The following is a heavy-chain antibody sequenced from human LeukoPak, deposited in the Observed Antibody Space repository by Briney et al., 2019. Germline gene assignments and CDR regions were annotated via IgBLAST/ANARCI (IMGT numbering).Heavy chain of an antibody. Sequence: PGGSLRLSCAASGFTFSNYGMHWVRQAPGKGLEWAAFVRHDESTKFYADSVKGRFTISRDNSKTTLYLQMNSLRPEDTAVYYCAKDVPAAYFDYWGQGTLVTVSS. J-gene: IGHJ4*02. D-gene: IGHD2-2*01. CDR3: AKDVPAAYFDY. V-gene: IGHV3-30*02. CDR2: VRHDESTK. CDR1: GFTFSNYG.